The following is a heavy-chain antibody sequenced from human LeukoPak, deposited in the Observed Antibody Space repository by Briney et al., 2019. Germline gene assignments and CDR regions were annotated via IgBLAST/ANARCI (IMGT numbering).Heavy chain of an antibody. CDR1: GDSITTYF. V-gene: IGHV4-59*01. Sequence: SETLSLTCTVSGDSITTYFWSWIRQPPGKGLEWIGYIYYSGSTNYNPSLESRVTMSVDTSKNQFSLRLSSVTAADTAVYYCARVDLGQWLGHDAFDIWGQGTMVTVSS. CDR2: IYYSGST. D-gene: IGHD6-19*01. CDR3: ARVDLGQWLGHDAFDI. J-gene: IGHJ3*02.